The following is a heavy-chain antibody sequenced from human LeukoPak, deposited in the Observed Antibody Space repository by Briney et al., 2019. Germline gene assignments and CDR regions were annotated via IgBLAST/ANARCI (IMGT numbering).Heavy chain of an antibody. CDR1: GLTFSSDS. CDR3: ARNRDGLGL. V-gene: IGHV3-74*01. CDR2: INADGTST. J-gene: IGHJ4*02. D-gene: IGHD3-16*01. Sequence: GGSLRLSCAASGLTFSSDSMVWVRQAPGKGLVWVSYINADGTSTTYADSVKGRFTISRDNAKKTVYLQMNSLTSEDTAVYYCARNRDGLGLRGQGTLVTVSS.